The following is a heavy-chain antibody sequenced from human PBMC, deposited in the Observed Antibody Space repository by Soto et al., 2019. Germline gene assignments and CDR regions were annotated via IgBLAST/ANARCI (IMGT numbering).Heavy chain of an antibody. D-gene: IGHD3-16*02. V-gene: IGHV2-5*02. CDR3: AHRRITGDRCWFDP. J-gene: IGHJ5*02. CDR2: IYGDYTK. Sequence: SGPTLVNPTQTLTLTCTFSGFSLTSNGVAVVWIRQPPGKALEWLAVIYGDYTKHYSPSLKSRLTITKDTSENQVVLTMTNMDPEDTATYYCAHRRITGDRCWFDPWGQGTLVTVSS. CDR1: GFSLTSNGVA.